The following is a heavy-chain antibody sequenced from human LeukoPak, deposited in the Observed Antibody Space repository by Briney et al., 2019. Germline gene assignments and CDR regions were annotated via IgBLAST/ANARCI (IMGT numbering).Heavy chain of an antibody. CDR1: GGSFNIYY. CDR3: ASTLWFGELSGMDV. J-gene: IGHJ6*02. D-gene: IGHD3-10*01. CDR2: INHSGRT. Sequence: SETLSLTCAVYGGSFNIYYWSWIRQPLGKGLEWIGEINHSGRTNYNPSLTSRVTISVDTSKNQFSLRLSSVTAADTAVYYCASTLWFGELSGMDVWGQGITVTVSS. V-gene: IGHV4-34*01.